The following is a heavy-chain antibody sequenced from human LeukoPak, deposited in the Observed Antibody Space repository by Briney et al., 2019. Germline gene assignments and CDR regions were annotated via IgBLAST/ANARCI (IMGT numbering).Heavy chain of an antibody. CDR3: ARVGYGGYGXLXY. D-gene: IGHD5-12*01. CDR2: IYTSGST. J-gene: IGHJ4*02. CDR1: GGSISGDY. Sequence: PSETLSLTCTVSGGSISGDYWSWIRQPAGTGLEWIGRIYTSGSTIYNPSLKSRVTMSVDTSKNQFSLRLNSVTAADTAVYYCARVGYGGYGXLXYXXXGTLVT. V-gene: IGHV4-4*07.